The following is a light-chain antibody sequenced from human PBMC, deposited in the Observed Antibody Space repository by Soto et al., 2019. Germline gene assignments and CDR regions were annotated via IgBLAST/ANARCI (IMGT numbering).Light chain of an antibody. CDR2: GAT. V-gene: IGKV1-39*01. CDR3: LQDINYPWT. CDR1: QSISRY. Sequence: DIQMTQSPSTLSASVGDRVTITCRASQSISRYLNWYQQKPGKAPNLLIYGATSLQSGVPSRFSGSGSATDFTLTISSLQPEDSATYYCLQDINYPWTFGQGTKVDIK. J-gene: IGKJ1*01.